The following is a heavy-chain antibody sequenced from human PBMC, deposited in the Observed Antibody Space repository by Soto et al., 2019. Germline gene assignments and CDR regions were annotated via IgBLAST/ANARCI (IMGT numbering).Heavy chain of an antibody. CDR1: GYTFSNYD. Sequence: QVQLVQSGAELKKPGASVKVSCKASGYTFSNYDMIWVRQATGQGPEWIGWVHPNNGDTGYAQKCQGRVTLTTDISTPAAYMGLTSLRSEDTAIYYSAKVARKGSAIDFDYWGQGTLITVSS. CDR2: VHPNNGDT. D-gene: IGHD3-10*01. V-gene: IGHV1-8*01. J-gene: IGHJ4*02. CDR3: AKVARKGSAIDFDY.